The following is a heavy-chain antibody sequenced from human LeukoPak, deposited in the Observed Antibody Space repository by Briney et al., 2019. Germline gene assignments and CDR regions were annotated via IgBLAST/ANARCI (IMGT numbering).Heavy chain of an antibody. D-gene: IGHD3-10*01. CDR1: GFTFSSYA. CDR2: ISGSGGST. V-gene: IGHV3-23*01. Sequence: PGGSLRLSCAASGFTFSSYAMSWVRQAPGKGLEWVSAISGSGGSTYYADSVKGRFTISRDNSKNTLYLQMNSLRAEDTAVYYCAKDVFPHDGSGSYQPDNYFDYWGQGTLVTVSS. CDR3: AKDVFPHDGSGSYQPDNYFDY. J-gene: IGHJ4*02.